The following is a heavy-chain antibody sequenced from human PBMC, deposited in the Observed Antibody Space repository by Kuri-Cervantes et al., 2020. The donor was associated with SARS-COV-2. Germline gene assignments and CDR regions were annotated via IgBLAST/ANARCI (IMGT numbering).Heavy chain of an antibody. CDR2: ISGSGGST. Sequence: GGSLRLSCAASGFTFSSYAMSWVRQAPGKGLEWVSAISGSGGSTYYADSVKGRFTISRDNAKDSLYLQMSSLGPEDTAVYYCARGGPTILSPFDSWGPGTLVTVS. V-gene: IGHV3-23*01. CDR1: GFTFSSYA. D-gene: IGHD1-1*01. J-gene: IGHJ4*02. CDR3: ARGGPTILSPFDS.